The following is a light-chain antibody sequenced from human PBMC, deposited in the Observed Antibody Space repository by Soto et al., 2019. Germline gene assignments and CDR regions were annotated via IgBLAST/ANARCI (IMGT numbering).Light chain of an antibody. Sequence: DIQMTQSPSTLSASVGDRVTIACRASQSIDSWLAWYQQKPGKAPKFLIYDASDFESGVPSRFSGSGSGTEFTLTISSLQPDDFATYYCQQYRGKPFTFGQGTKVEIK. CDR2: DAS. J-gene: IGKJ2*01. CDR3: QQYRGKPFT. CDR1: QSIDSW. V-gene: IGKV1-5*01.